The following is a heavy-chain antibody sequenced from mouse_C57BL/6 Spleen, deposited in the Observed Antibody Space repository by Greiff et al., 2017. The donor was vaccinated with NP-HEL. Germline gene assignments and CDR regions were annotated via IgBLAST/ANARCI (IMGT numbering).Heavy chain of an antibody. CDR1: GYAFSSYW. CDR3: ARGGLRYGSDY. CDR2: IYPGDGDT. V-gene: IGHV1-80*01. Sequence: QVQLQQSGAELVKPGASVKISCKASGYAFSSYWMNWVKQRPGKGLEWIGQIYPGDGDTNYNGKFKGKATLTADKSSSTAYMQLSSLTSEDSAVYFCARGGLRYGSDYWSQGTTLTVSS. D-gene: IGHD1-1*01. J-gene: IGHJ2*01.